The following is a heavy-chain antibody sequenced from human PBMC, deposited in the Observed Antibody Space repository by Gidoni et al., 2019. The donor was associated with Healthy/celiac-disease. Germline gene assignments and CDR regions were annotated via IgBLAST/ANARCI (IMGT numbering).Heavy chain of an antibody. CDR1: GSTFTGYS. CDR3: ARAVAGGEFDY. V-gene: IGHV1-2*04. CDR2: LNPNSGVT. D-gene: IGHD3-16*01. J-gene: IGHJ4*02. Sequence: QRQLVQSGAEGKKPGASVTVSCKASGSTFTGYSMHGVRQAPGQGLEWMGWLNPNSGVTTYAQKFRVWVTMTRDTSISTAYMGLSRLRSDATAVYYCARAVAGGEFDYWGQGTLVTVSS.